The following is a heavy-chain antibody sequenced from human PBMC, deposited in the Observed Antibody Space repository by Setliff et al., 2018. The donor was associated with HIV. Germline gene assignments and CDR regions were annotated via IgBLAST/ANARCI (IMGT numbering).Heavy chain of an antibody. CDR2: LYISGKR. Sequence: PGGSRRLSCAPSGFNVSNNYMTWVRQAPGKGLEWVSILYISGKRSYVDSVKGRFTISRDNYNTLHLQMNSLRAEDTAVYYCARVRHYYDSGVFYGMDVWGQGTTVTVSS. J-gene: IGHJ6*02. D-gene: IGHD3-10*01. CDR3: ARVRHYYDSGVFYGMDV. V-gene: IGHV3-53*01. CDR1: GFNVSNNY.